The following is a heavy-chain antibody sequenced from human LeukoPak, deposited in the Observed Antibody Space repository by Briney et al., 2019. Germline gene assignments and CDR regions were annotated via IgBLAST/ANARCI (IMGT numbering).Heavy chain of an antibody. Sequence: PGGSLRLSCTASEFTFSSSWMTWVRQAPAPELAWLANINEDGSTKNYVDSVKGRFSISRDNAKKSLYLQMNSLRAEDTAVYYCARDRAYSTFDYWGQGTLVTAS. CDR1: EFTFSSSW. J-gene: IGHJ4*02. CDR3: ARDRAYSTFDY. CDR2: INEDGSTK. D-gene: IGHD2/OR15-2a*01. V-gene: IGHV3-7*03.